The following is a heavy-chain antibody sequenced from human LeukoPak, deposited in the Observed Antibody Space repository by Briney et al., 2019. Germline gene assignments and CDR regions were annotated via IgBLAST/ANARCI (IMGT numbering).Heavy chain of an antibody. CDR1: GRSINSYY. J-gene: IGHJ4*02. CDR2: IYTTGTT. CDR3: GRQGYTASYYFLDY. V-gene: IGHV4-4*07. Sequence: SETLSLTCTVSGRSINSYYWGWVRQSPGKGLEWLGRIYTTGTTQYNPSLKSRVTMSVDTSTNQFSLNLRSMTPADPAVYFCGRQGYTASYYFLDYWSQGTLVTVS. D-gene: IGHD1-26*01.